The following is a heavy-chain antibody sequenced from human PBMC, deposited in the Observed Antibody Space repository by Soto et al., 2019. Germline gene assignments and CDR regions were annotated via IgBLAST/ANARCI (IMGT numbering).Heavy chain of an antibody. V-gene: IGHV3-23*01. Sequence: PGGSLRLSCAASGFTFSRDGMSWVRQAPGKGLEWVSLITDNGGSTYYADSVKGRFTISRDNTKNTLFLQMNSLRAEHTAVYYCAKARATTTAFDYWGQGALVAVSS. CDR2: ITDNGGST. J-gene: IGHJ4*02. CDR3: AKARATTTAFDY. D-gene: IGHD4-17*01. CDR1: GFTFSRDG.